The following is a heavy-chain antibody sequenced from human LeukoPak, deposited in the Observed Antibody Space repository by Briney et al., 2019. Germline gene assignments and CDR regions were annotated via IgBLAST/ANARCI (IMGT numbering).Heavy chain of an antibody. CDR3: ARGGLQRGGGDFDS. J-gene: IGHJ4*02. V-gene: IGHV4-61*02. CDR2: IYTSGST. Sequence: SQTLSLTCTVSGGSISSGSYYWSWIRQPAGKGLEWIGRIYTSGSTNYNPSLKSRVTISVDTSKNQFSLKLSSVTAADTAVYYCARGGLQRGGGDFDSWGQGTLVTVSS. CDR1: GGSISSGSYY. D-gene: IGHD3-16*01.